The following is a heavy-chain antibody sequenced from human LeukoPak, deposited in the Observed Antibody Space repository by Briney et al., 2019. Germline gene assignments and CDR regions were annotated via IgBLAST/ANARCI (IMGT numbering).Heavy chain of an antibody. Sequence: SETLSLTCTVSGGSISSGSYYWRWIRQPAGKGLEWIGRIYTSGSTNYNPSLKSRVTISVDTSKNQFSLKLSSVTAADTAVYYCARDGYDSGFRSNWGQGTLVTVSS. CDR1: GGSISSGSYY. J-gene: IGHJ4*02. CDR3: ARDGYDSGFRSN. V-gene: IGHV4-61*02. CDR2: IYTSGST. D-gene: IGHD3-10*01.